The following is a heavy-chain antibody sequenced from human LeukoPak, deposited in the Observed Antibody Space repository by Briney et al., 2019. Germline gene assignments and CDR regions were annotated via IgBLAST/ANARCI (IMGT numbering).Heavy chain of an antibody. D-gene: IGHD5-18*01. J-gene: IGHJ4*02. V-gene: IGHV1-18*01. CDR3: ARNRRGYSYGPVDY. CDR1: GYTFTSYG. Sequence: GASVKVSCKASGYTFTSYGISWVRQAPGQGLEWMGWISAYNGNTNYALKLQGRVTMTTDTSTSTAYMELRSLRSDDTAVYYCARNRRGYSYGPVDYWGQGTLVTVSS. CDR2: ISAYNGNT.